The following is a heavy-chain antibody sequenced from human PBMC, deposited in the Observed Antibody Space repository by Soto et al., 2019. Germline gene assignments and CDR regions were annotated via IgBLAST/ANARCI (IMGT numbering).Heavy chain of an antibody. V-gene: IGHV3-30-3*01. CDR2: ISYDGSNK. D-gene: IGHD6-13*01. J-gene: IGHJ6*02. Sequence: LGLSCAASGFTFSSYAMHWVRQAPVKGLEWVAVISYDGSNKYYADSVKGRFTISRDNSKNTLYLQMNSLRAEDTAVYYCARDGKSAAGLLPYYYYYYYGMDVWGQGTTVTVSS. CDR3: ARDGKSAAGLLPYYYYYYYGMDV. CDR1: GFTFSSYA.